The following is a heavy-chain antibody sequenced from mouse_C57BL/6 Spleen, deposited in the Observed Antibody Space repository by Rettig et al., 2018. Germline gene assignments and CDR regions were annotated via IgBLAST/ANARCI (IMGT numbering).Heavy chain of an antibody. V-gene: IGHV2-9*01. Sequence: TNYNSALMSRLSISKDNSKSQVFLKMNSLQTDDTAMYYCAKRGNFAWFAYWGQGTLVTVSA. D-gene: IGHD2-1*01. CDR2: T. CDR3: AKRGNFAWFAY. J-gene: IGHJ3*01.